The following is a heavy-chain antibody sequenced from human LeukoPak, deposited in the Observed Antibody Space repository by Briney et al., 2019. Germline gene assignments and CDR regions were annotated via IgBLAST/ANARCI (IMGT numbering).Heavy chain of an antibody. CDR1: GFTFSSYG. V-gene: IGHV3-30*03. Sequence: PGRSLRLSCAASGFTFSSYGMHWVRQAPGKGLEWVAVISYDGSNKYYADSVKGRFTISRDNSKNTLYLQMNSLRAEDTAVYYCATGITGTTVGPRDYWGQGTLVTDSS. CDR2: ISYDGSNK. CDR3: ATGITGTTVGPRDY. J-gene: IGHJ4*02. D-gene: IGHD1-7*01.